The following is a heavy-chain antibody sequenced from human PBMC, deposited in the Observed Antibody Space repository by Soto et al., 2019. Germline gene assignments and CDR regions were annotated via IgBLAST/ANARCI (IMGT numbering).Heavy chain of an antibody. CDR1: GFTFSSSA. CDR3: ARDPLSGCTDHYYYGMTV. D-gene: IGHD6-19*01. Sequence: PGGSLRLSCAASGFTFSSSAMHWVRQAPGKGLEWVAVISYDGAYQDYADSVKGRFAISKDISKNTLYLQMDSLRPADTAVYYCARDPLSGCTDHYYYGMTVWGLGTTVTVSS. J-gene: IGHJ6*02. V-gene: IGHV3-30*09. CDR2: ISYDGAYQ.